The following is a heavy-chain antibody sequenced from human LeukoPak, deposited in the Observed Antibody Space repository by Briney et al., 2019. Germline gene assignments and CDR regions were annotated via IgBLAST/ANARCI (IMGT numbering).Heavy chain of an antibody. CDR1: GFTVSSNY. V-gene: IGHV3-66*01. Sequence: GGSLRLSCAASGFTVSSNYMSWVRQAPGEGLEWVSVIYSGGSTYYADSVKGRFTISRDNSKNTLYLQMNSLRAEDTAVYYCARAAPPPYYDFWSGYSAWGQGTLVTVSS. CDR3: ARAAPPPYYDFWSGYSA. CDR2: IYSGGST. J-gene: IGHJ4*02. D-gene: IGHD3-3*01.